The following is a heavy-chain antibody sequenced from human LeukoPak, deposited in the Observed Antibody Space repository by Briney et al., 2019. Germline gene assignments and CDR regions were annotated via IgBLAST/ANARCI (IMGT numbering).Heavy chain of an antibody. J-gene: IGHJ3*02. CDR2: INPNSGGT. V-gene: IGHV1-2*04. Sequence: GASVKVSCKASGYTFTGYYMHWVRQAPGQGLEWMGWINPNSGGTNYAQKFQGWVTMTRDTSISTAYMELSRLRSDDTAVYYCARTRVGTVWRDAFDIWGQGTMVTVSS. CDR3: ARTRVGTVWRDAFDI. D-gene: IGHD4-17*01. CDR1: GYTFTGYY.